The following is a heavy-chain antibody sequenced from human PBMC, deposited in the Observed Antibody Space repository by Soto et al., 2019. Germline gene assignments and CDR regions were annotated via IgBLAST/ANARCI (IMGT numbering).Heavy chain of an antibody. CDR2: IFPGDAET. CDR1: GYNFATHW. V-gene: IGHV5-51*01. J-gene: IGHJ6*02. CDR3: ATPGGFGMDV. D-gene: IGHD5-12*01. Sequence: PGEPLKISCQGSGYNFATHWIGWVRHKAGKGLEWMGIIFPGDAETRYSPSFQGHITISADKSISIAYLRWSSLKASDTGMYYCATPGGFGMDVWGQGTTVTVSS.